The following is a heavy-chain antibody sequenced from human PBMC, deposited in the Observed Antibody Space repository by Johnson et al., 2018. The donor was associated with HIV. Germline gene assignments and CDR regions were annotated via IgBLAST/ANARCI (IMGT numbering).Heavy chain of an antibody. CDR2: ISHDGNNK. CDR3: ARDGVATEAHDAFDI. D-gene: IGHD5-12*01. V-gene: IGHV3-30*03. CDR1: GFTFSTFA. J-gene: IGHJ3*02. Sequence: QVQLVESGGGVVQPGRSLRLSCAASGFTFSTFAMHWVRQAPGKGLEWVAVISHDGNNKYYADSLKGRFTISRENSKNTLFLQMYSLRPEDTAVYYCARDGVATEAHDAFDIWGQGTMVTVSS.